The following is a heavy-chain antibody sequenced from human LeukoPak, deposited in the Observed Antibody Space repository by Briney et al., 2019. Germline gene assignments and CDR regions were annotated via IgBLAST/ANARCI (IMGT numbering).Heavy chain of an antibody. CDR1: GFTFSNYA. D-gene: IGHD4-17*01. Sequence: GGSLRLSCVASGFTFSNYAMTWVRQAPGKGLEWVSGISGTGGVRHHADAVKGRFTISRDNSRNTLYLEMNSLRADDTALYYCSRDPNGDYVGAFDNWGQGTMVTVSS. J-gene: IGHJ3*02. CDR2: ISGTGGVR. CDR3: SRDPNGDYVGAFDN. V-gene: IGHV3-23*01.